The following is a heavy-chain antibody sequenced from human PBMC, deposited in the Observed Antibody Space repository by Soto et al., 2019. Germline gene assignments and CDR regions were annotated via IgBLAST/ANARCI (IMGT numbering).Heavy chain of an antibody. CDR1: GFTFSSYA. J-gene: IGHJ4*02. Sequence: GGSLRLSCAASGFTFSSYAMSWVRQAPGKGLEWVGRIKSKTDGGTTDYAAPVKGRFTISRDDSKNTLYLQMNSLKTEDTAVYYCFRYALDYWGQGTLVTVSS. CDR2: IKSKTDGGTT. D-gene: IGHD1-1*01. CDR3: FRYALDY. V-gene: IGHV3-15*01.